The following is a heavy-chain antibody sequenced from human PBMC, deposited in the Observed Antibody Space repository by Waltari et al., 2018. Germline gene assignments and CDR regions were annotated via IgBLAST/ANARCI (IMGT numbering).Heavy chain of an antibody. V-gene: IGHV3-23*04. CDR1: GFSFSNYA. CDR3: ATVHYNDFWTGYLFFDR. CDR2: ITDEGENT. Sequence: EVQLVESGGGSVQSGGSLRLSCEGPGFSFSNYAMSWVGQAPGKGLEWGSAITDEGENTYDADSVRGRFTISRDDSKITLSLQMNSLRAEDTATYYCATVHYNDFWTGYLFFDRWGQGTLVSGSS. J-gene: IGHJ4*02. D-gene: IGHD3-3*01.